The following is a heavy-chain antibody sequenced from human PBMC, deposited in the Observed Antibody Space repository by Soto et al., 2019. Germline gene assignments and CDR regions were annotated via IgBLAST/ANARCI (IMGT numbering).Heavy chain of an antibody. Sequence: PXETLSRPCTVSGGSISSYYWSWIRQPPGKGLEWIGYIYYSGSTNYNPSLKSRVTISVDTSKNQFSLKLSSVTAADTAVYYCARVSRLRTKGSLVYFDDWGQGTLVTVSS. CDR1: GGSISSYY. D-gene: IGHD4-17*01. CDR2: IYYSGST. V-gene: IGHV4-59*01. J-gene: IGHJ4*02. CDR3: ARVSRLRTKGSLVYFDD.